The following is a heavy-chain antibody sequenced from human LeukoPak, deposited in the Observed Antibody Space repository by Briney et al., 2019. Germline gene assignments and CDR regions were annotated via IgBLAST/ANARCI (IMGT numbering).Heavy chain of an antibody. CDR3: ARDYYGSGTYYKDY. V-gene: IGHV1-2*02. CDR2: IHPNSGGT. CDR1: GHTFTAYY. Sequence: VASVKVSCKASGHTFTAYYLHWVRQAPGQGLEWMGWIHPNSGGTNYAQNFQGRVSMTTDTSISTVYMELSRLRSDDTAVYYCARDYYGSGTYYKDYWGQGTLVTVSS. D-gene: IGHD3-10*01. J-gene: IGHJ4*02.